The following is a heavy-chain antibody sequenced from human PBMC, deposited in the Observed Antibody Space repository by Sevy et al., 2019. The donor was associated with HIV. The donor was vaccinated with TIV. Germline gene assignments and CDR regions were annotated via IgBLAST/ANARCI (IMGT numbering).Heavy chain of an antibody. CDR3: AKNPVWDDGSSPIDY. Sequence: GGSLRLSCAASGFTFSSNTMNWVRQAPGKGLEWVSSISSRSSYIYDTDSVKGRFITSRDDAKNSLYLDMHSLRVEDTAVYYCAKNPVWDDGSSPIDYWGQRTLVTVSS. CDR1: GFTFSSNT. D-gene: IGHD1-1*01. CDR2: ISSRSSYI. V-gene: IGHV3-21*01. J-gene: IGHJ4*02.